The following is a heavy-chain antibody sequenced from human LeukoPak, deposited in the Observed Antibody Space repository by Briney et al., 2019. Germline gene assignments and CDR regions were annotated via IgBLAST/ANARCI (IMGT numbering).Heavy chain of an antibody. J-gene: IGHJ4*02. CDR2: IIPIFGTA. CDR3: ARAPNCGGDCDY. CDR1: GGTFSSYA. Sequence: SVKVSCKASGGTFSSYAISWVRQAPGQGLEWMGGIIPIFGTANYAQKFQGRVTITADEPTSTAYMELSSLRSEDTAVYYCARAPNCGGDCDYWGQGTLVTVSS. D-gene: IGHD2-21*01. V-gene: IGHV1-69*13.